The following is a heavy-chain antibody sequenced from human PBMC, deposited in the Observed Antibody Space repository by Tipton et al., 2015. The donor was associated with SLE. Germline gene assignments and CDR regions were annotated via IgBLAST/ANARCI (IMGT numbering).Heavy chain of an antibody. CDR2: ISGSGDNI. CDR3: AKRAWYTSGTYYWYYFDN. V-gene: IGHV3-23*01. J-gene: IGHJ4*02. CDR1: GFTFSSYP. Sequence: SLRLSCAASGFTFSSYPMSWVRQAPGKGLEWVSAISGSGDNIYYAESLRGRFTIFRDNSKNTVYLQMNSLRAEDTAIYYCAKRAWYTSGTYYWYYFDNWGLGTLVTVSS. D-gene: IGHD3-10*01.